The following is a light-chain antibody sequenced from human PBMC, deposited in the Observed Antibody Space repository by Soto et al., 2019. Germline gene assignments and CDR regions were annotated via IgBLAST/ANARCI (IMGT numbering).Light chain of an antibody. CDR1: QSVYSSY. CDR2: GAS. V-gene: IGKV3-20*01. CDR3: QQYGSSPFT. Sequence: EVVLTQSPGTLSLSPGERATLSCRASQSVYSSYLAWYQQIPGQAPRLLIYGASSRATGIPDRFSGSGSGTDFTLTISRLDPGDFAVYYCQQYGSSPFTFGPGTKVDIK. J-gene: IGKJ3*01.